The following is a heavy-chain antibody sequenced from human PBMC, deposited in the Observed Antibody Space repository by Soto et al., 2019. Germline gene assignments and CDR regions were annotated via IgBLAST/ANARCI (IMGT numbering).Heavy chain of an antibody. CDR1: GGSISSGGYS. CDR2: IYHSGST. Sequence: SETLSLTCAVSGGSISSGGYSWSWIRQPPGKGLEWIGYIYHSGSTYYNPSLKSRVTISVDTSKNQFSLTVTSVTAADTAVYYCARRIVATDTFDYWGQGTLVTVSS. CDR3: ARRIVATDTFDY. J-gene: IGHJ4*02. D-gene: IGHD5-12*01. V-gene: IGHV4-30-2*01.